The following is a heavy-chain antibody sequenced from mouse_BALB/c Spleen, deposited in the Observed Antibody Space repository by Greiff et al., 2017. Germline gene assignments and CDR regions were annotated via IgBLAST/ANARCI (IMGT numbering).Heavy chain of an antibody. CDR3: ARASYGIYYAMDY. V-gene: IGHV5-6-3*01. CDR1: GFTFSSYG. J-gene: IGHJ4*01. CDR2: INSNGGST. D-gene: IGHD2-10*02. Sequence: EVMLVESGGGLVQPGGSLELSCAASGFTFSSYGMSWVRQTPDKRLELVATINSNGGSTYYPDSVKGRFTISRDNAKNTLYLQMSSLKSEDTAMYYCARASYGIYYAMDYWGQGTSVTVSS.